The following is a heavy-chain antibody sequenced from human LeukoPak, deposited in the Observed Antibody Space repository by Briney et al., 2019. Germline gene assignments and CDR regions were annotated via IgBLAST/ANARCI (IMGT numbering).Heavy chain of an antibody. J-gene: IGHJ6*02. Sequence: SGGSLGLSCVVSGFTVSSNYMSWVRQAPGKGLDWVSVIYSGGDIYYADSVKGRFTISSDNSKNTLYLQMHSLRADDTAVYYCARTRPEFAYGMDVWGQGTTVTVSS. CDR1: GFTVSSNY. V-gene: IGHV3-53*01. CDR2: IYSGGDI. CDR3: ARTRPEFAYGMDV.